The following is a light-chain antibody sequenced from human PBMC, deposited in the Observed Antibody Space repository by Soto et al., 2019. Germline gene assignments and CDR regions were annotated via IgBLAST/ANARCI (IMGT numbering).Light chain of an antibody. CDR2: DAS. J-gene: IGKJ3*01. V-gene: IGKV3-11*01. CDR1: QSVISN. CDR3: QPRSNWPPIT. Sequence: EIVLTQSPATLSLSPGERATLSCRASQSVISNLAWYQQKPGQAPRLLIYDASNRPTGIPARFSGSGSGTDFTLPISRLEPDDFAVYYCQPRSNWPPITFGPGTQVDIK.